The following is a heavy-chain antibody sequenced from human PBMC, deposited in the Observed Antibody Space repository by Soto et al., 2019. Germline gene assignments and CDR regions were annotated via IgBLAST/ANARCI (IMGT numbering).Heavy chain of an antibody. V-gene: IGHV5-10-1*01. CDR1: GYSFTSYW. CDR2: IDPSDSYT. D-gene: IGHD2-2*01. CDR3: ASLQRSPAPFY. J-gene: IGHJ4*02. Sequence: GESLKISCKGSGYSFTSYWISWVRQMPGKGLEWMGRIDPSDSYTNYSPSFQGHVTISADKSISTAYLQWRRLKAADTAKYYCASLQRSPAPFYWGQGTLVTASS.